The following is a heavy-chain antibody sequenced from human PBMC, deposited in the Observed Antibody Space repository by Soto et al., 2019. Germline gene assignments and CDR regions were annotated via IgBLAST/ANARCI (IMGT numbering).Heavy chain of an antibody. CDR1: GFSISSGYF. J-gene: IGHJ5*02. CDR3: ARDSSGYYWFDP. V-gene: IGHV4-38-2*02. Sequence: PSETLSLTCAVSGFSISSGYFWGWIRQPPGKGPEWLGSIYHSGTTYYNPSVKGRATISVDTSKNQFSLKMSSVTAADTAVYYCARDSSGYYWFDPWGQGTLVTVSS. D-gene: IGHD3-22*01. CDR2: IYHSGTT.